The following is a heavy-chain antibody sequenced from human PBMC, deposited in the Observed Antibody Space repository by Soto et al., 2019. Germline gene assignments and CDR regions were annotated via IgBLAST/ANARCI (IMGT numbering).Heavy chain of an antibody. V-gene: IGHV3-7*05. CDR3: ARGGNCSGGSCYYYYGMDV. CDR1: GFTFSSYW. Sequence: GGSLRLSCAASGFTFSSYWMSWVRQAPGKGLEWVANIKQDGSEKYYVDSVKGRFTISRDNAKNSLYLQMNSLRAEDTAVYYCARGGNCSGGSCYYYYGMDVWGQGTTVTAP. CDR2: IKQDGSEK. J-gene: IGHJ6*02. D-gene: IGHD2-15*01.